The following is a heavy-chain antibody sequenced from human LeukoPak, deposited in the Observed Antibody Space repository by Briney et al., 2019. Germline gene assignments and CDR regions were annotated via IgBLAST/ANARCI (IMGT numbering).Heavy chain of an antibody. V-gene: IGHV4-39*01. CDR1: GGSISSNNYY. D-gene: IGHD3-10*01. J-gene: IGHJ6*03. CDR2: MYYSGNT. CDR3: ARIVVRGSGTYYRYYYYYMDV. Sequence: SETLSLTCTVSGGSISSNNYYWGWVRQPPGKGLESIGTMYYSGNTYYNPSLKGRVTISGDTSKSQFSLNLRSVTAADTAVYYCARIVVRGSGTYYRYYYYYMDVWGKGTTVTVSS.